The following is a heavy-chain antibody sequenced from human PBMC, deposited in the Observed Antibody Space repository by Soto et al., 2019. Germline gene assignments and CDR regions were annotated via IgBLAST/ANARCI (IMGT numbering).Heavy chain of an antibody. V-gene: IGHV1-69*13. J-gene: IGHJ4*02. CDR3: ARVDGALAVGYFDY. D-gene: IGHD6-19*01. CDR1: GGTFSSYA. CDR2: IIPIFGTA. Sequence: ASVKVSCKASGGTFSSYAISWVRQAPGQGLEWMGGIIPIFGTANYAQKFQGRVTITADESTSTAYMELSSLRSEDTAVYYCARVDGALAVGYFDYWGKGTLVTVSS.